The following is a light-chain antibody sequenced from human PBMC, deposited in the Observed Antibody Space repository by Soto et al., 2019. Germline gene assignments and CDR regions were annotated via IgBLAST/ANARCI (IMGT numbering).Light chain of an antibody. CDR2: DVS. J-gene: IGLJ1*01. V-gene: IGLV2-11*01. CDR3: SSYTSSSLYV. Sequence: QSALTQPRSVSGSPGQSVTISCTGTSSDVGGFNYVSWYQQHPDKAPKLMIYDVSKRPSGVPDRFSGSKSGNTASLTISGLQAEDEADYYCSSYTSSSLYVFGTGTKLTVL. CDR1: SSDVGGFNY.